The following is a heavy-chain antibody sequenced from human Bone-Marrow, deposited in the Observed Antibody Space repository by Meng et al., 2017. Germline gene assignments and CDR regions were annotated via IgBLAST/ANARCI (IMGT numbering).Heavy chain of an antibody. D-gene: IGHD3-22*01. CDR1: GGSFRGYN. V-gene: IGHV4-34*01. CDR3: ARDNTMIGSFDY. J-gene: IGHJ4*02. CDR2: INHSGST. Sequence: QVRLLQWCEVLSKPSETLSLTCAVYGGSFRGYNWSWIRQPPGKGLEWIGEINHSGSTNYNPSLKSRVTISVDTSKNQFSLKLSSVTAADTAVYYCARDNTMIGSFDYWGQGTLVTVSS.